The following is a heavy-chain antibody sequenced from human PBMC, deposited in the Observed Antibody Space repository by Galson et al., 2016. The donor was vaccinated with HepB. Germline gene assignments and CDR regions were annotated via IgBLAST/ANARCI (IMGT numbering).Heavy chain of an antibody. D-gene: IGHD3-22*01. CDR3: AREVVVIGKDV. J-gene: IGHJ6*02. Sequence: SLRLSCAASGFTFSSYGMSWVRQAPGKGLEWVAVISYDGSKKYYADSVKGRFSISRDNSKNTLYLQMNSLRTEDTAVYHCAREVVVIGKDVWGQGTTVTVSS. CDR2: ISYDGSKK. CDR1: GFTFSSYG. V-gene: IGHV3-30*03.